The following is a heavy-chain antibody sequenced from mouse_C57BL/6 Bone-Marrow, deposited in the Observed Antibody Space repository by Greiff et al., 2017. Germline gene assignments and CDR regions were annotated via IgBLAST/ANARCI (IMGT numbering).Heavy chain of an antibody. Sequence: EVHLVESGPGLVKPSQSLSLTCSVTGYSITSGYYWNWIRQFPGNKLEWMGYISYDGSNNYNPSLKNLISITRDTSKNQFFLKLNSVTTEDTATYYCARGYYGSSSFDYWGQGTTLTVSS. CDR1: GYSITSGYY. CDR2: ISYDGSN. CDR3: ARGYYGSSSFDY. D-gene: IGHD1-1*01. V-gene: IGHV3-6*01. J-gene: IGHJ2*01.